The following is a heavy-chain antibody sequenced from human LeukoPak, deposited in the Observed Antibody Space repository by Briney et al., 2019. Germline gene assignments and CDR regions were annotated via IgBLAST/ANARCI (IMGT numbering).Heavy chain of an antibody. D-gene: IGHD6-13*01. CDR2: ISWNSGRI. J-gene: IGHJ4*02. V-gene: IGHV3-9*01. Sequence: GRSLRLSCAASGFTFDDYAMHWVRQAPGKGLEWVSGISWNSGRIGYADSVKGRFTISRDNAKSSLYLQMNSLRPEDTALYYCAKTEAGCSSSCYFVYWGQGTLVTVSS. CDR1: GFTFDDYA. CDR3: AKTEAGCSSSCYFVY.